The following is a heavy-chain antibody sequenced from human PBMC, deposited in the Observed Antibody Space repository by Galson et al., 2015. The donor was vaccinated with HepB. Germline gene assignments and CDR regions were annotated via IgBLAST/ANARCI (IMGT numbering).Heavy chain of an antibody. CDR1: GFTFSSYA. CDR2: ISGSGGST. J-gene: IGHJ3*02. Sequence: SLRLSCAASGFTFSSYAMSWVRQAPGKGLEWVSAISGSGGSTYYADSVKGRFTISRDNSKNTLYLQMNSLRAEDTAVYYCAKGRAYCSGGSCYRNDAFDIWGQGTMVIVSS. CDR3: AKGRAYCSGGSCYRNDAFDI. V-gene: IGHV3-23*01. D-gene: IGHD2-15*01.